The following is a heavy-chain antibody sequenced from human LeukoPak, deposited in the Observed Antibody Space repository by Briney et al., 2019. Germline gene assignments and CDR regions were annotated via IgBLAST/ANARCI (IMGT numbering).Heavy chain of an antibody. CDR1: GFTFSSYA. V-gene: IGHV3-23*01. Sequence: GGSLRLSCAASGFTFSSYAMSWVRQAPVKGLEWVSAISGSGGSTYYADSVKGRFTISRDNSKNTLYLQMDSLRAEDTAVYYCAKDSSGWYGGFDYWGQGTLVTVSS. J-gene: IGHJ4*02. CDR3: AKDSSGWYGGFDY. D-gene: IGHD6-19*01. CDR2: ISGSGGST.